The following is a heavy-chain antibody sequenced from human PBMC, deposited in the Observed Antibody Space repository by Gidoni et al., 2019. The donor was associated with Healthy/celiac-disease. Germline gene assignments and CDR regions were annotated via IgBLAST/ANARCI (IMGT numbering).Heavy chain of an antibody. J-gene: IGHJ4*02. D-gene: IGHD3-9*01. CDR3: ARTYYDILTGYYPFDY. CDR1: GFHFSSYS. CDR2: ISSSSSYI. Sequence: EVQLVESGGGLVKPGGSLRLSCAASGFHFSSYSMNWVRQAPGKGLEWVSSISSSSSYIYYADSVKGRFTISRDNAKNSLYLQMNSLRAEDTAVYYCARTYYDILTGYYPFDYWGQGTLVTVSS. V-gene: IGHV3-21*01.